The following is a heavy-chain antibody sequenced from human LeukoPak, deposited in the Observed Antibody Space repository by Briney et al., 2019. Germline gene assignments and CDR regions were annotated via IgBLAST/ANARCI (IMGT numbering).Heavy chain of an antibody. V-gene: IGHV3-30*01. Sequence: GGSLRLSCAASGFSFSNNPMHWVRQAPGRGLEWVAVSSSDGNNEYYADSVKGRFTISRDNSKNTLYLQMNSLRPEDTAVYYCARGSATTLYYYYCMDVWGKGTTVTVSS. J-gene: IGHJ6*03. D-gene: IGHD1-26*01. CDR3: ARGSATTLYYYYCMDV. CDR1: GFSFSNNP. CDR2: SSSDGNNE.